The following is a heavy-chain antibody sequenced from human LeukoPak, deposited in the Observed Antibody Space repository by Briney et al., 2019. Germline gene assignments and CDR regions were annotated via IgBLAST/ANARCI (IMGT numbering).Heavy chain of an antibody. CDR2: VYYDGST. CDR1: GVSVSTYNW. Sequence: SETLSLTCAVSGVSVSTYNWWSWVRQPPGKGLECIGEVYYDGSTTYNPSLKSRITLSIDRSKNQFSLKLTSVTAADTAVYYCARYGSATIARFDYWGQGTLVTVSS. CDR3: ARYGSATIARFDY. J-gene: IGHJ4*02. D-gene: IGHD5-24*01. V-gene: IGHV4-4*02.